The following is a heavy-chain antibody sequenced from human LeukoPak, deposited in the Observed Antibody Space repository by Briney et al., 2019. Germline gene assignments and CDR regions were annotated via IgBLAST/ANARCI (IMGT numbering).Heavy chain of an antibody. D-gene: IGHD3-16*01. J-gene: IGHJ4*02. CDR1: GFTFGDYA. CDR2: IRSKPYGGTT. V-gene: IGHV3-49*04. CDR3: TRDYEWSRY. Sequence: GRSLRLSCTASGFTFGDYAMSGVRQAPGKGLEWVGFIRSKPYGGTTEYAASVKGRFTISRDDSESIAYLQINTLKTEDTAVYYCTRDYEWSRYWGQGTLVTVSS.